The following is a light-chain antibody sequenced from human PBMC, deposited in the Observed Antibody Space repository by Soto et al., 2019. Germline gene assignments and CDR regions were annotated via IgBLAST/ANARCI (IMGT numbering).Light chain of an antibody. CDR1: XNIKTY. J-gene: IGKJ5*01. CDR2: AAS. Sequence: DIQMTQSPSSLSASVGDSVTITCXASXNIKTYLNWYQQKPGKAPNLLIYAASSLHSGVPSRFSGSGSGTDFTLTISSLEPEDAAVYYCQQRSNWPPITFGQGTRLEIK. V-gene: IGKV1-39*01. CDR3: QQRSNWPPIT.